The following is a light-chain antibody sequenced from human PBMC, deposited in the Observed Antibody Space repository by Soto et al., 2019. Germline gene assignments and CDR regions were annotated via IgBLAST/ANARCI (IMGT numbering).Light chain of an antibody. V-gene: IGKV1-5*01. CDR2: DAS. CDR3: QQYNSYLLT. J-gene: IGKJ4*01. Sequence: DIQMTQSPSTLSASVGDRVTITCRASQTISSRLAWYQQKPGKAPNLLIYDASSLESGVPSRFSGSGSGTEFTLTISVLQPDDFATYYCQQYNSYLLTFGGGTKEEIK. CDR1: QTISSR.